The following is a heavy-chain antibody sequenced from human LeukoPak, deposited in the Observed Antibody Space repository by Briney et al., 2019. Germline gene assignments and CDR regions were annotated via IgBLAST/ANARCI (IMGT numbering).Heavy chain of an antibody. CDR3: AREREGPYGYLDY. CDR1: GGSINNYY. D-gene: IGHD4-17*01. J-gene: IGHJ4*02. V-gene: IGHV4-4*07. CDR2: FYTSGTT. Sequence: SETLSLTCTVSGGSINNYYWSWIRQPAGKGLEWIGRFYTSGTTNYNPSLKSRVTISVDTSKNQFSLKLSSVTAADTAVYYCAREREGPYGYLDYWGQGTLVTVSS.